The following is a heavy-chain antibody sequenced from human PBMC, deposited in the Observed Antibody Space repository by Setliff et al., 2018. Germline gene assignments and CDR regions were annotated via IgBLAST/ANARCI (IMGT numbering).Heavy chain of an antibody. CDR3: AKEPAVTMTESIRRSYYDYALDV. D-gene: IGHD3-22*01. CDR1: GYTFTYYG. J-gene: IGHJ6*02. Sequence: ASVKVSCKASGYTFTYYGISWVRQAPGQGLEWMGWISGHNGNTNYAQKFQGRVTLTTDTSTDTAYMELRGLRFDDAAIYYCAKEPAVTMTESIRRSYYDYALDVWGQGTAVTVSS. CDR2: ISGHNGNT. V-gene: IGHV1-18*01.